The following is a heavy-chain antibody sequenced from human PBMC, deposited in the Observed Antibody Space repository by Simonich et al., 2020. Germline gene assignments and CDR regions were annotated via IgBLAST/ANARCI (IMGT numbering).Heavy chain of an antibody. J-gene: IGHJ4*02. Sequence: EVQLVESGGLVQPGGSLRLSCAASGFSFSSYWMIWVCKDPGKGLEVGAKKKQDRSKKYYVDSVKGRFTSSRDNAKNSLYLQMNSLRAEDTAVYYGARDREVYGSGSYYNYWGQGTLVTVSS. D-gene: IGHD3-10*01. CDR3: ARDREVYGSGSYYNY. CDR1: GFSFSSYW. V-gene: IGHV3-7*01. CDR2: KKQDRSKK.